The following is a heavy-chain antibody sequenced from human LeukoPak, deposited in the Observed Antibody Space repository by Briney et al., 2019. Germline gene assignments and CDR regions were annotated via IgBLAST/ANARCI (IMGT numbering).Heavy chain of an antibody. CDR2: IIPIFGAA. J-gene: IGHJ6*02. D-gene: IGHD3-22*01. CDR3: AGTYYYDSSGYYPADYYYYGMDV. V-gene: IGHV1-69*13. CDR1: GGTFSSYA. Sequence: SVKVSCKASGGTFSSYAISWVRQAPGQGLEWMGGIIPIFGAANYAQKFQGRVTITADESTSTAYMELSSLRSEDTAVYYCAGTYYYDSSGYYPADYYYYGMDVWGQGTTVTVSS.